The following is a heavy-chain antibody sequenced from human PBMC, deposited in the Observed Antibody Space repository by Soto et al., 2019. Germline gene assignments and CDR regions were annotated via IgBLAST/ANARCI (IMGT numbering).Heavy chain of an antibody. V-gene: IGHV3-74*01. J-gene: IGHJ5*02. CDR3: SRGGSWFDL. Sequence: GGSLRLSCSASGFNLRVYWMHWVRQAPGRGLVWVSGISADGRTINYADSVKGRFTVSRDNANNVVSLQLNSLTAEDTAVYFCSRGGSWFDLWGQGSVVTVSS. CDR1: GFNLRVYW. CDR2: ISADGRTI.